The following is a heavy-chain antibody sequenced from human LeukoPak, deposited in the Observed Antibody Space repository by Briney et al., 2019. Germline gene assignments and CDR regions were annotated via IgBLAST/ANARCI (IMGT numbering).Heavy chain of an antibody. CDR2: ISYSGANS. V-gene: IGHV3-23*01. J-gene: IGHJ3*01. D-gene: IGHD3-16*02. CDR3: ARDMQLST. Sequence: GESLKISCQGSGYTFTSYRISWVRQAPGEGLEWVSLISYSGANSYYTDSVRGRFTISRDNSKDTLFLQMNSLRAEDTAIYYCARDMQLSTWGLGTMVTVSS. CDR1: GYTFTSYR.